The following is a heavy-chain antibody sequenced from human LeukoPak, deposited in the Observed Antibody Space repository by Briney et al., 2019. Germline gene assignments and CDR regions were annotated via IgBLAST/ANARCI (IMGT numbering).Heavy chain of an antibody. CDR2: LNPNSGDA. D-gene: IGHD7-27*01. CDR3: ARRKFLGWFDP. J-gene: IGHJ5*02. V-gene: IGHV1-8*03. CDR1: GYIFTTYD. Sequence: ASVKVSCKASGYIFTTYDMGWVRQATGQGLEWMGWLNPNSGDAGYAQKFQGRVTISRNTSISTAYMELSSLRSDDTAIYYCARRKFLGWFDPWGQGTLVTVSS.